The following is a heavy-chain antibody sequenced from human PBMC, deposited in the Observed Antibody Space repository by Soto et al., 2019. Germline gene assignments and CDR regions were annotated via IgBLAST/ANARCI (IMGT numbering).Heavy chain of an antibody. V-gene: IGHV4-59*01. CDR3: ARDSSSGVYYMDV. D-gene: IGHD6-19*01. J-gene: IGHJ6*03. Sequence: SETLSLTCTVSGGSISSYYWGWIRQPPGKGLEWIGYIYYSGSTNYNPSLKSRVTISVDTSKNQVSLKLSSVTAADTAVYYCARDSSSGVYYMDVWGKGTTVTVSS. CDR1: GGSISSYY. CDR2: IYYSGST.